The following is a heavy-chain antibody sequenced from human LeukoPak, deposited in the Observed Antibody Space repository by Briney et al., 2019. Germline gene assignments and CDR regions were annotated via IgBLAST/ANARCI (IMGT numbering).Heavy chain of an antibody. D-gene: IGHD3-16*01. Sequence: AASVKVSCKASGYTFTGYYLHWVRQAPGQGLEWMGWINPHGGGTIYAQKFQGRVTMTTDTSISTAYMELSRLTSDDTAVYYCARGRSGGEPLYYPDYWGQGTLVTVSS. V-gene: IGHV1-2*02. J-gene: IGHJ4*02. CDR1: GYTFTGYY. CDR2: INPHGGGT. CDR3: ARGRSGGEPLYYPDY.